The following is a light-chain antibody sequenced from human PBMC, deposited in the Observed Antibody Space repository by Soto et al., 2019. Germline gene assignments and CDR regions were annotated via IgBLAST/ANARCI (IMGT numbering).Light chain of an antibody. V-gene: IGKV3-11*01. Sequence: EIVLTQSPATLSLSPGERATLSCRASQSVSSYLAWYQQKPGQAPRLLIYDTFNRATAIPARFSGSGSGTDFTLTISSLDPDDFAVYYCQQRTNWPYTFGQGTKLEIK. J-gene: IGKJ2*01. CDR1: QSVSSY. CDR2: DTF. CDR3: QQRTNWPYT.